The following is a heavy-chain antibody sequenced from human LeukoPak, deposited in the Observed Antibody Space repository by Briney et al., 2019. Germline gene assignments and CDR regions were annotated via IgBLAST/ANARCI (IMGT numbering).Heavy chain of an antibody. J-gene: IGHJ6*03. V-gene: IGHV4-59*01. CDR3: ARSTYYYYMDV. Sequence: SETLSLTCTVSGGSISSYYWSWIRQPPGKGLGWIGYIYYSGSTNYNPSLKSRVTISVDTSKNQFSLKLSSVTAADTAVYYCARSTYYYYMDVWGKGTTVTVSS. CDR1: GGSISSYY. CDR2: IYYSGST.